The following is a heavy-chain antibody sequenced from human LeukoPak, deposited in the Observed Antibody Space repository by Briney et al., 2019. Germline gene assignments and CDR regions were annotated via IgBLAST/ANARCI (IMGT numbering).Heavy chain of an antibody. CDR2: IKKDGSEK. D-gene: IGHD3-22*01. Sequence: GGSLRLSCAASGFTFSSYWMSWVRQAPGKGLEWVANIKKDGSEKYYVDSVKGRFTISRDNAKNSLYLQMDSLRAEDTAVYYCARDLYRIVVVPHYFDYWGQGTLVTVSS. CDR1: GFTFSSYW. V-gene: IGHV3-7*01. CDR3: ARDLYRIVVVPHYFDY. J-gene: IGHJ4*02.